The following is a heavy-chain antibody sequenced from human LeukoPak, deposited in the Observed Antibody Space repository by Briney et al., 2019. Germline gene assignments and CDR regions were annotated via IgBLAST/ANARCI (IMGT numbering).Heavy chain of an antibody. CDR1: GFTVSSNY. CDR3: AREGYYGSGSPPSLYFDY. V-gene: IGHV3-53*05. Sequence: PGGSLRLSCAASGFTVSSNYMNWVRQAPGKGQEWVSVIYSGGSTYYADSVKGRFTISRDNSRSTLYLQMNSLRPEDTAIYYCAREGYYGSGSPPSLYFDYWGQGTLVTVSS. J-gene: IGHJ4*02. CDR2: IYSGGST. D-gene: IGHD3-10*01.